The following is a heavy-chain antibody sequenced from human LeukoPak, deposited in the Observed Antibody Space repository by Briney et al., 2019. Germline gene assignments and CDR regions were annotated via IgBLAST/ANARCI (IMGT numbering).Heavy chain of an antibody. Sequence: PSETLSLTCAVYGGSFSGYYWSWIRQPPGKGLEWIGEINHSGSTNYNPSLKSRVTISVDTSKNQFSLKLSSVTAADTAVYYCARGFWIAAAPTDWGQGTPVTVSS. D-gene: IGHD6-13*01. CDR3: ARGFWIAAAPTD. V-gene: IGHV4-34*01. CDR1: GGSFSGYY. CDR2: INHSGST. J-gene: IGHJ4*02.